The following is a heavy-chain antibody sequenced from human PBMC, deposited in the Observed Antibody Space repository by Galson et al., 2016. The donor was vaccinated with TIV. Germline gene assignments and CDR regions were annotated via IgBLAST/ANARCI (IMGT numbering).Heavy chain of an antibody. Sequence: SVKVSCKAPGVTFNSYAISWVRQAPGQGLEWMGGITAIFRTANYAQKFQGRVTITADESTSTAYMDLSSLRSEDTAVYYCARGRNYYESGAYWDWGQGTLVTVSS. V-gene: IGHV1-69*13. J-gene: IGHJ4*02. CDR1: GVTFNSYA. CDR3: ARGRNYYESGAYWD. D-gene: IGHD3-22*01. CDR2: ITAIFRTA.